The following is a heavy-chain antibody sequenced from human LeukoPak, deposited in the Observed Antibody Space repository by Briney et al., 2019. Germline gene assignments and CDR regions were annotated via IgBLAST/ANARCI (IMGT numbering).Heavy chain of an antibody. V-gene: IGHV3-15*01. J-gene: IGHJ4*02. CDR2: IKSKTDGGTT. CDR3: TTSLGITFGGVIVPFFDY. D-gene: IGHD3-16*02. CDR1: GFTFSNAW. Sequence: PGGSLRLSCAASGFTFSNAWMSWVRQAPGKGLEWVGRIKSKTDGGTTDYAAPVKGRFTISRDDSKNTLYLQMNSLKTEDTAVYYCTTSLGITFGGVIVPFFDYWGQGTLVTVSS.